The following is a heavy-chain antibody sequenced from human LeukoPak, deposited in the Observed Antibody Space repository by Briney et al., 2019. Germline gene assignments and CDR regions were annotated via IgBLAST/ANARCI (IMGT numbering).Heavy chain of an antibody. Sequence: GRSLRLSCAASGFTFSSYAMHWVRQAPGKGLEWVSSIIWNSGSIGYADSVKGRFTISRDNAKNSLYLQMNSLRAEDTALYYCAKDSIRFYYYGMDVWGQGTTVTVSS. CDR1: GFTFSSYA. J-gene: IGHJ6*02. V-gene: IGHV3-9*01. CDR2: IIWNSGSI. CDR3: AKDSIRFYYYGMDV.